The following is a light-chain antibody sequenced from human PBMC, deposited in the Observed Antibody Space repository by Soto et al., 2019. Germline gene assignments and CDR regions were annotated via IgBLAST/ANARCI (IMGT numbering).Light chain of an antibody. V-gene: IGKV3-20*01. CDR1: QSVSSNF. CDR3: QQYGSSSWT. J-gene: IGKJ1*01. Sequence: EIVLTQSPGTLSLSPGERATLSCRASQSVSSNFLAWYQQKPGQAPRLLIYGASSRATGIPDRFSGSGSGTDFTLTISTLEPDDVAVYYCQQYGSSSWTFGQGTKVEIK. CDR2: GAS.